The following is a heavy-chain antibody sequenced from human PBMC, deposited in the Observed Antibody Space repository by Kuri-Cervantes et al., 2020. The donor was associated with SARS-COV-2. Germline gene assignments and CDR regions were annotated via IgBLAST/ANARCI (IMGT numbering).Heavy chain of an antibody. J-gene: IGHJ6*03. CDR3: ARSGWCSRGVTHYYMDA. Sequence: SETLSLTCTVSGGSISSYYWSWIRQPPGKGLEWIGYIYYSGSTNYNPSLKSRVTISVDTSKNQFSLKLSSVTAADTAVYYCARSGWCSRGVTHYYMDAWGKGTMVTVSS. CDR1: GGSISSYY. D-gene: IGHD6-19*01. V-gene: IGHV4-59*01. CDR2: IYYSGST.